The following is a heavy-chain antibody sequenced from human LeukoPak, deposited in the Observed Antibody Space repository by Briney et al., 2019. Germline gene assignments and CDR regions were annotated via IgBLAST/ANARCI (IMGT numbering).Heavy chain of an antibody. CDR2: FDPEDGET. Sequence: ASVKVSCKVSGYTLTELSMHWVRQAPGKGLEWMGGFDPEDGETIYAQKFQGRVTMTEDTSTDTAYMELSSLRSEDTAVYYCATSSRYCSSTSCYQTHFDYWGQGTLVTVSS. V-gene: IGHV1-24*01. CDR3: ATSSRYCSSTSCYQTHFDY. D-gene: IGHD2-2*01. CDR1: GYTLTELS. J-gene: IGHJ4*02.